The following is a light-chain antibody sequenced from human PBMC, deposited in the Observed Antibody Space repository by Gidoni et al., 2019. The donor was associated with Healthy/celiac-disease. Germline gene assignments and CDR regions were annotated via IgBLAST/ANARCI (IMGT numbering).Light chain of an antibody. J-gene: IGLJ2*01. CDR3: QAWDSSTAV. CDR2: QDS. V-gene: IGLV3-1*01. CDR1: KLGDKY. Sequence: SYERTQPPSVSVSPGQTASITCSGDKLGDKYACCYQQKPGQSPVLVIYQDSKRPSGIPERFSGSNSGNTATLTISGTQAMDEADYYCQAWDSSTAVFGGGTKLTVL.